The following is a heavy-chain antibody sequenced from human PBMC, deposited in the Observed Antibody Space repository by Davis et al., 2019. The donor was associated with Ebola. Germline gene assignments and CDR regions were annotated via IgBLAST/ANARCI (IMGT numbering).Heavy chain of an antibody. J-gene: IGHJ3*02. Sequence: GESLKISCKDSGNSLTSFWIGWVRQMPGKGLEWMGLIYTGDSDTRYSPSFRGQVTISADKSITTAYLQWSGLRASDTAMYYCASLRRTITGMDDAFDIWGQGTMVTVSS. CDR2: IYTGDSDT. D-gene: IGHD1-20*01. V-gene: IGHV5-51*01. CDR3: ASLRRTITGMDDAFDI. CDR1: GNSLTSFW.